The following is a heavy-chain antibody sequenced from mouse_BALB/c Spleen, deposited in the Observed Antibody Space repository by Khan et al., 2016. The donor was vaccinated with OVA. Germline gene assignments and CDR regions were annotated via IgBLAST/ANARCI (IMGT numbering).Heavy chain of an antibody. CDR3: TRLGYSYGSTFGY. V-gene: IGHV1-7*01. J-gene: IGHJ2*01. CDR2: INPSTDYT. CDR1: GYTFPNYW. Sequence: VKLLESGAELAKPGASVKMSCKASGYTFPNYWMHWVKQGPGQGLEWIGYINPSTDYTEYNQRFKDKATLTADKSSSTAYMQLSSLTSEDSAVYYCTRLGYSYGSTFGYWGQGTTLTVSS. D-gene: IGHD1-1*01.